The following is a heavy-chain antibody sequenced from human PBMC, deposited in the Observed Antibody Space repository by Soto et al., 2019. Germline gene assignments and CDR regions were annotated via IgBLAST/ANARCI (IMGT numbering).Heavy chain of an antibody. V-gene: IGHV4-31*03. CDR1: GGSIGSGGYY. D-gene: IGHD3-16*02. CDR3: ARGDYIVRSYRSLLDI. J-gene: IGHJ3*02. Sequence: QVQLQESGPGLVKPSQTLSLTCTVSGGSIGSGGYYWSWIRQRPGCGLEWIGSIYCRGSTYYNQSVERRVNSSVDLSMTRSALKHSSVRAADTSMYYCARGDYIVRSYRSLLDIMGQGKMVTLSS. CDR2: IYCRGST.